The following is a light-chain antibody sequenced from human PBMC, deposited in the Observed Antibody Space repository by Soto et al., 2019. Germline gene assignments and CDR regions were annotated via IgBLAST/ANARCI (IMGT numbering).Light chain of an antibody. CDR2: DAS. Sequence: EIVLTQSPATLSLSPGERATLSYRASQSVSSYLAWYQQKPGQAPRLLIYDASNRAPGIPASFSGSRSGTDFTLTISSLEPEDFAVYYWQQRSNWPPVTFGGGTKVEIK. CDR3: QQRSNWPPVT. V-gene: IGKV3-11*01. CDR1: QSVSSY. J-gene: IGKJ4*01.